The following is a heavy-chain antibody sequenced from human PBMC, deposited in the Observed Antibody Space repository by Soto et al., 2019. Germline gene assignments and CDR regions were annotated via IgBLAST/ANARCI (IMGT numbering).Heavy chain of an antibody. CDR1: GFTFSSYG. J-gene: IGHJ3*02. D-gene: IGHD6-19*01. CDR3: ARPGYSSVHDAFAI. V-gene: IGHV3-33*01. CDR2: IWYDGSNK. Sequence: GGSLRLSYAASGFTFSSYGKHWVRQAPGKGLEWVAVIWYDGSNKYYADSVKGRFTISRDNSKNTLYLQMNSLRAEDTAVYYCARPGYSSVHDAFAIWGRGTMVTVSS.